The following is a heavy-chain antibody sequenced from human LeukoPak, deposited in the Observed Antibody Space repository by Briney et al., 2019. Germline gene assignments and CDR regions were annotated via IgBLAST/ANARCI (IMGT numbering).Heavy chain of an antibody. CDR2: ISSSGSTI. CDR3: ARESWQQLVYYYYYMDV. Sequence: GSLRLSCAASGFTFSDYYMSWIRQAPGKGLEWVSYISSSGSTIYYADSVKGRFTISRDNAKNSLYLQMNSLRAEDTAVYYCARESWQQLVYYYYYMDVWGKGTTVTVSS. CDR1: GFTFSDYY. J-gene: IGHJ6*03. V-gene: IGHV3-11*04. D-gene: IGHD6-13*01.